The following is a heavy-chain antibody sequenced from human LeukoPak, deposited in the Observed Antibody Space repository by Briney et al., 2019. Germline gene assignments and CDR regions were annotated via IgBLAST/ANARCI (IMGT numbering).Heavy chain of an antibody. Sequence: SETLSLTCTVSGRSISSYYWSWIRQPPGKGLEWIGYIYYSGSTNYNPSLKSRVTILVDTSKNQFSLKLSSVTAADTAVYYCARSHSVWTSFDYWGQGTLVTVSS. D-gene: IGHD3/OR15-3a*01. J-gene: IGHJ4*02. CDR3: ARSHSVWTSFDY. V-gene: IGHV4-59*01. CDR2: IYYSGST. CDR1: GRSISSYY.